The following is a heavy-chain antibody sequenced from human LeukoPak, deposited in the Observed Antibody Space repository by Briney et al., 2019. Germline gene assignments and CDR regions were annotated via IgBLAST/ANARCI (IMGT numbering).Heavy chain of an antibody. CDR3: ARVRIQLWLGGYFDY. CDR1: GGSFSGYY. D-gene: IGHD5-18*01. CDR2: IYYSGST. V-gene: IGHV4-59*01. J-gene: IGHJ4*02. Sequence: SETLSLTCAVYGGSFSGYYWSWIRQPPGKGLEWIGYIYYSGSTNYNPSLKSRVTISVDTSKNQFSLKLSSVTAADTAVYYCARVRIQLWLGGYFDYWGQGTLVTVSS.